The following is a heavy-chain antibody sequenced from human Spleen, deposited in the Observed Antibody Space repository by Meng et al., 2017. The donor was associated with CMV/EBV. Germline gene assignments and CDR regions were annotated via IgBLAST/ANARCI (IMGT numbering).Heavy chain of an antibody. CDR1: GFTFSSYS. D-gene: IGHD3-3*01. V-gene: IGHV3-21*01. CDR2: ISSSSSYI. J-gene: IGHJ6*02. CDR3: ARDLEITVFGVVQSNNYGMDV. Sequence: LSLTCAASGFTFSSYSMNWVRQAPGKGLEWVSSISSSSSYIYYADSVKGRFTISRDNAKNSLYLQMNSLRAEDTAVYYCARDLEITVFGVVQSNNYGMDVWGQGTTVTVSS.